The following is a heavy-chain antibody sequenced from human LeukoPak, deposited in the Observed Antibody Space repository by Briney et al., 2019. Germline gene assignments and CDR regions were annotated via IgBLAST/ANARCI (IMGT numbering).Heavy chain of an antibody. CDR1: GFTFSSYS. CDR2: ISSSSSYI. V-gene: IGHV3-21*01. CDR3: ARLLIAAAGNDAFDI. J-gene: IGHJ3*02. D-gene: IGHD6-13*01. Sequence: GGSLRLSCAASGFTFSSYSMNWVRQAPGKGLEWVSSISSSSSYIYYADSVKGRFTISRDNAKNSLYLQMNSLRAEDTAVYYCARLLIAAAGNDAFDIWGQGTMVTVSS.